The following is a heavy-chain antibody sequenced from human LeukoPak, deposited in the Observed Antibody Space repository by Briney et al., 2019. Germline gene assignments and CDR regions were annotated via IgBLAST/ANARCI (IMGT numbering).Heavy chain of an antibody. CDR3: ARGVRDILSGYYTDYYFYYMDV. D-gene: IGHD3-3*01. Sequence: SGGSLRLSCAASGFTLSSYEMNWVRQAPGKGLEWVSFISSSLDSSMYYADSVKGRFTISRDNAKNSLYLQMNSLRAEDTAVYYCARGVRDILSGYYTDYYFYYMDVWGKGTTVTVSS. J-gene: IGHJ6*03. V-gene: IGHV3-48*03. CDR2: ISSSLDSSM. CDR1: GFTLSSYE.